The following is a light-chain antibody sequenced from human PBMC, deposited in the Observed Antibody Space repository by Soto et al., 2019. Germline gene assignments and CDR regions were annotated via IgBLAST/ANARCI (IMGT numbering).Light chain of an antibody. CDR2: GAS. Sequence: EIVLTQSPGTLSLSPGERATLSCRASQSVGSSYLAWYQQRPGQAPRLLIYGASSRATGIPARFSGSGSGTDFTLTISRLEPEALAVYYCHQYGTSPYTFGQGTKLESK. V-gene: IGKV3-20*01. J-gene: IGKJ2*01. CDR3: HQYGTSPYT. CDR1: QSVGSSY.